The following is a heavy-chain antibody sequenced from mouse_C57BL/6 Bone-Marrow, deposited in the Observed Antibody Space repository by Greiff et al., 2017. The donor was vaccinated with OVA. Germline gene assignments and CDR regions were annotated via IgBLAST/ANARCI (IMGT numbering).Heavy chain of an antibody. V-gene: IGHV5-12*01. CDR2: ISNGGGST. Sequence: EVQRVESGGGLVQPGGSLKLSCAVSGFTFSDYYMYWVRQTPEKRLEWVAYISNGGGSTYYPDTVKGRFTISRDNAKNTLYLQMSRLKSEDTAMYYCARRGFAYWGQGTLVTVSA. J-gene: IGHJ3*01. CDR1: GFTFSDYY. CDR3: ARRGFAY.